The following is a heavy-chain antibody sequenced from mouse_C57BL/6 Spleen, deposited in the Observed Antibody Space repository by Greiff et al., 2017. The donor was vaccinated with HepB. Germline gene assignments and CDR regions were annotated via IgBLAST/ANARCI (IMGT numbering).Heavy chain of an antibody. CDR3: ARERDYYAMDY. CDR2: IYPSDSET. Sequence: QVQLQQPGAELVRPGSSVKLSCKASGYTFTSYWMAWVKQRPGQGLEWIGNIYPSDSETHYNQKFKDKATLTVDKSSSTAYMQLSSLTSEDSAVYYCARERDYYAMDYWGQGTSVTVSS. CDR1: GYTFTSYW. J-gene: IGHJ4*01. V-gene: IGHV1-61*01.